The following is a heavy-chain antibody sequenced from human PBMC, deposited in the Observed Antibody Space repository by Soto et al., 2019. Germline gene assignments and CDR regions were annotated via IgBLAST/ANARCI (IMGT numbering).Heavy chain of an antibody. CDR1: GGSIGDYY. CDR2: IHYSGST. J-gene: IGHJ5*02. D-gene: IGHD6-13*01. Sequence: ASVPLCVSSIVSGGSIGDYYCRWIRQSPGKGLEWIGYIHYSGSTSYNPSLNSRVTISLDTSKNHFSLKLSAVTAADTAVYYCARDESGSSWYGWFDPWGQGTRVTVSS. CDR3: ARDESGSSWYGWFDP. V-gene: IGHV4-59*01.